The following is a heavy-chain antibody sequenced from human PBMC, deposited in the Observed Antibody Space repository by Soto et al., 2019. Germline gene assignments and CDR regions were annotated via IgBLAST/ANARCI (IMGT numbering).Heavy chain of an antibody. CDR1: GFTFSNAW. Sequence: GGSLRLSCAASGFTFSNAWMSWVRQAPGKGLEWVGRIKSKTDGGTTDYAAPVKGRFTISRDDSKNTLYLQMNSLKTEDTAVYYCTAAAGSYYYYYYGIDVWGQGTTVTVSS. J-gene: IGHJ6*02. V-gene: IGHV3-15*01. CDR2: IKSKTDGGTT. CDR3: TAAAGSYYYYYYGIDV. D-gene: IGHD6-13*01.